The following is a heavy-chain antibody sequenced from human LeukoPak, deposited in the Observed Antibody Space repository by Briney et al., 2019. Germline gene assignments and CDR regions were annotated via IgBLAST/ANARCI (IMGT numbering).Heavy chain of an antibody. Sequence: SVRVSCTASGGTFNSYAISWVRQAPGQGLEWLGGIIPIFCTANYAQKFQGRVTITTDESTSTAYMELSSLRSEDTAVYYCARGLPKPIRRDGYNLDYMDVWGKGTTVTVSS. D-gene: IGHD5-24*01. CDR2: IIPIFCTA. V-gene: IGHV1-69*05. CDR3: ARGLPKPIRRDGYNLDYMDV. CDR1: GGTFNSYA. J-gene: IGHJ6*03.